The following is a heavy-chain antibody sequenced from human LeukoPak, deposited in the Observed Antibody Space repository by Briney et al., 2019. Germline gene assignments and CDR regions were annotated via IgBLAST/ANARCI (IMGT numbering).Heavy chain of an antibody. J-gene: IGHJ6*03. D-gene: IGHD6-13*01. CDR2: INHSGST. V-gene: IGHV4-34*01. CDR1: GGSFSGYY. Sequence: SETLSLTCAVYGGSFSGYYWSWIRQPPGKGLEWIGEINHSGSTNYNPSLKSRVTISVDTSKNQFSLKPSSVTAADTAVYYCAKAAAGGYYYYYYMDVWGKGTTVTVSS. CDR3: AKAAAGGYYYYYYMDV.